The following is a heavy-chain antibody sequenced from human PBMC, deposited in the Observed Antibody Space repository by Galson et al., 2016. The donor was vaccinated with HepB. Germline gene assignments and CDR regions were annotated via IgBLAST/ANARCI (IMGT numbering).Heavy chain of an antibody. J-gene: IGHJ3*02. D-gene: IGHD3-10*01. CDR1: GFDFSSYR. CDR3: ARDRGPFDAFDI. V-gene: IGHV3-21*01. CDR2: ISSSSNFI. Sequence: SLRLSCAASGFDFSSYRMNWVRQAPGKGLDWVATISSSSNFIYYADSVKGRFTISRDNAEDSLDLQMNSLRAEDTAVYYCARDRGPFDAFDIWGRGTIVTVSS.